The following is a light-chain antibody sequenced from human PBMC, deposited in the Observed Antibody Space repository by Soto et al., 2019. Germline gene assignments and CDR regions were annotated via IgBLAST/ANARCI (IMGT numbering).Light chain of an antibody. J-gene: IGKJ2*01. CDR2: GAS. Sequence: IVLTQSPGTLSLSPGERATLSCRASQSVSSSFLAWYQQKPGQAPRLVIYGASSRFTGIPDRFSGSGSGTDFTLTIRRLEPEDSAVYYCQQFGSSPYTFGQGTKLEIK. CDR3: QQFGSSPYT. CDR1: QSVSSSF. V-gene: IGKV3-20*01.